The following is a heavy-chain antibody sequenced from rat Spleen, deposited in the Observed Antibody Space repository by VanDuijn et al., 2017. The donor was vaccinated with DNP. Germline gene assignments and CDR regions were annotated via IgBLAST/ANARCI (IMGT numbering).Heavy chain of an antibody. J-gene: IGHJ2*01. CDR3: TTGDTSY. Sequence: EVHLVESGGGLVQPGKSLKLSCVASGFTFSKYGMAWVRQAPTKGLEWVASISTSGEYTHYRDSVKGRFTISRDNAKSTLYLQMDSLRSEDTATYYCTTGDTSYWGQGVMVTVSS. CDR1: GFTFSKYG. V-gene: IGHV5-27*01. CDR2: ISTSGEYT.